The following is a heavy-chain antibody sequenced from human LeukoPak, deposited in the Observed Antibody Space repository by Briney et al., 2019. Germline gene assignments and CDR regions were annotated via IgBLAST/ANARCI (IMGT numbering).Heavy chain of an antibody. Sequence: PGGSLRLSCAASGFTFSDYYMSWIRQAPGKGLEGVSYISSSVSRIYYADSVKGRFTISRDNAQNSLYLQMNSLRAEDTAVYYCARGSSWNYNLDYWGQGTLVPVSS. D-gene: IGHD1-7*01. CDR2: ISSSVSRI. CDR1: GFTFSDYY. CDR3: ARGSSWNYNLDY. J-gene: IGHJ4*02. V-gene: IGHV3-11*04.